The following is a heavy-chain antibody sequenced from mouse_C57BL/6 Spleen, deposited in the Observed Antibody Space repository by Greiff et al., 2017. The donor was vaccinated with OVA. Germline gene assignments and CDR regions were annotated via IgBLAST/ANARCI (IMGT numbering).Heavy chain of an antibody. V-gene: IGHV1-64*01. CDR3: ARDDYDYAMDY. D-gene: IGHD2-4*01. CDR1: GYTFTSYW. J-gene: IGHJ4*01. CDR2: IHPTSGST. Sequence: QVQLQQPGAELVKPGASVKLSCKASGYTFTSYWMHWVKQRPGQGLEWIGMIHPTSGSTNYNEKFKSKATLTVDKSSSTAYMQLSSLTSEDSAVYYCARDDYDYAMDYWGQGTSVTVSS.